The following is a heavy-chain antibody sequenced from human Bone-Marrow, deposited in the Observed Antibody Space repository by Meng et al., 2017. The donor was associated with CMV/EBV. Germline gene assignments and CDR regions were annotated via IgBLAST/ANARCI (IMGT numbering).Heavy chain of an antibody. CDR1: GSTFSDYY. Sequence: GESLKISCAASGSTFSDYYMSWVRQAPGKGLEWVANIKQDGSEKYYVDSVKGRFTISRDNAKNSLYLQMNSLRAEDTAVYYCAREGSGYRNFDYRGQGTLVTVSS. V-gene: IGHV3-7*01. J-gene: IGHJ4*02. D-gene: IGHD3-3*01. CDR3: AREGSGYRNFDY. CDR2: IKQDGSEK.